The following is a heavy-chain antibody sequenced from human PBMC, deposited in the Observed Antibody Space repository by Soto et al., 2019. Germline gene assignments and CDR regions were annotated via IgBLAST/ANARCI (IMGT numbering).Heavy chain of an antibody. CDR3: AKDNSQTHYYDSSGYYYTEYFQH. J-gene: IGHJ1*01. Sequence: ESGGGVVPPGRSLRLSCAASGFTFSSYGMHWVRQAPGKGLEWVAVISYDGSNKYYADSVKGRFTISRDNSKNTLYLQMNSLRAEDTAVYYCAKDNSQTHYYDSSGYYYTEYFQHWGQGTLVTVSS. CDR2: ISYDGSNK. CDR1: GFTFSSYG. D-gene: IGHD3-22*01. V-gene: IGHV3-30*18.